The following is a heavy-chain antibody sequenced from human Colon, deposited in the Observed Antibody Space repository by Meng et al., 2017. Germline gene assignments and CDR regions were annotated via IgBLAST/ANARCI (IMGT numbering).Heavy chain of an antibody. D-gene: IGHD2-2*01. CDR3: ARNPVIPDARTFDF. CDR1: NGSINSADYY. J-gene: IGHJ4*02. Sequence: QVQLKESGPGLVKPSQTLSLTCTISNGSINSADYYWNWIRQPPGKGPEWLGYIHSSGNTYYTPSLKSRLAMSLDTSKNQFSLRLTSVTAADTAVYYCARNPVIPDARTFDFWGQGALVTVSS. CDR2: IHSSGNT. V-gene: IGHV4-30-4*01.